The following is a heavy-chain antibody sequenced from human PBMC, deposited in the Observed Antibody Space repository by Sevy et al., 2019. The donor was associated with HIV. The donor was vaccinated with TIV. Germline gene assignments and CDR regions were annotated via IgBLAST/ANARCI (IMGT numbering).Heavy chain of an antibody. CDR2: FDPEDGET. J-gene: IGHJ4*02. CDR1: GYTFTGYY. CDR3: ATTKDYYDSSGSPFDS. V-gene: IGHV1-24*01. Sequence: ASVKVSCKASGYTFTGYYMHWVRQAPGKGLEWMGSFDPEDGETIYAQKFQARVTMTEDTSTDTAYMELSSLRSDDTAVYYCATTKDYYDSSGSPFDSWGQGTLVTVSS. D-gene: IGHD3-22*01.